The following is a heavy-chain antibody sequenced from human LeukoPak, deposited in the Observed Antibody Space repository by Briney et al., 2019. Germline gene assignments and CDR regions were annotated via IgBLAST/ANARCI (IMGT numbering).Heavy chain of an antibody. CDR2: ISGSGGST. Sequence: GGSLRLSCAASGFTFSNYAMSWVRQAPGKGLEWVSAISGSGGSTYYAGPVKGRFTISRDDSKNTLYLQMNSLRADDTAVYYCAKDRDSDWTSKYFQHWGQGTLVTVSS. V-gene: IGHV3-23*01. D-gene: IGHD6-19*01. J-gene: IGHJ1*01. CDR3: AKDRDSDWTSKYFQH. CDR1: GFTFSNYA.